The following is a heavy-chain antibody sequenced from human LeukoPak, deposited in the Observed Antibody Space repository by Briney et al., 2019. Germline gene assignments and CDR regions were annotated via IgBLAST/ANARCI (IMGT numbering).Heavy chain of an antibody. CDR1: GFTFTSSA. D-gene: IGHD4-17*01. CDR3: AADPLYGDYYYGMDV. Sequence: SVKVSCKASGFTFTSSAMQWVRQARGQRLEWIGWIVVGSGNTNYAQKFQERVTITRDMSTSTAYMELSSLRSEDTAVYYCAADPLYGDYYYGMDVWGQGTTVTVSS. CDR2: IVVGSGNT. J-gene: IGHJ6*02. V-gene: IGHV1-58*02.